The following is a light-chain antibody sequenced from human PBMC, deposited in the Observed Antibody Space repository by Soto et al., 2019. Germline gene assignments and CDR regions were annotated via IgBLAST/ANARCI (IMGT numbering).Light chain of an antibody. V-gene: IGLV2-14*01. Sequence: QSALTQPVSVSGSPGQSITISCTGTSSDVGAYNYVSWYQQHPGKAPKLMIYEVSYRPSGVSDRFSGSRSGNTASLTISGLQAEDESDYYCSSYTSSTTWVFGGGTKLT. CDR1: SSDVGAYNY. J-gene: IGLJ3*02. CDR2: EVS. CDR3: SSYTSSTTWV.